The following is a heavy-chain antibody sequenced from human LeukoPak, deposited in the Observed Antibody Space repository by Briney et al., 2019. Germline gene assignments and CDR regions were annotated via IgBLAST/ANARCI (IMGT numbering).Heavy chain of an antibody. Sequence: GASVKVSCKASGYTFTGYYMHWVRQAPGQGLEWMGWINPNSGGTNYAQKFQGRVTMTTDTSTSTAYMELRSLRSDDTAVYYCARGRVGAVSNWFDPWGQGTLVTVSS. CDR1: GYTFTGYY. CDR2: INPNSGGT. J-gene: IGHJ5*02. D-gene: IGHD1-26*01. CDR3: ARGRVGAVSNWFDP. V-gene: IGHV1-2*02.